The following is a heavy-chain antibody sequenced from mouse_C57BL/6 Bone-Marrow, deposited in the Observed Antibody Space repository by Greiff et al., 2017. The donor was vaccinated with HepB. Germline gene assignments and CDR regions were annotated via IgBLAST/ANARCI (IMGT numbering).Heavy chain of an antibody. D-gene: IGHD1-1*01. Sequence: EVHLVESEGGLVQPGSSMKLSCTASGFTFSDYYMAWVRQVPEKGLEWVANINYDGSSTYYLDSLKSRFIISRDNAKNILYLQMSSMKSEDTATYYCARGYYGSSPSYYFDYWGQGTTLTVSS. J-gene: IGHJ2*01. CDR2: INYDGSST. CDR1: GFTFSDYY. V-gene: IGHV5-16*01. CDR3: ARGYYGSSPSYYFDY.